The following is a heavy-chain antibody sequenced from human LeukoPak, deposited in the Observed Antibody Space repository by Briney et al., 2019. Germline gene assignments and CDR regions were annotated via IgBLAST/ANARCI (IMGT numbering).Heavy chain of an antibody. CDR3: AKVSGRRYCSGGSCYLDY. J-gene: IGHJ4*02. CDR2: ISGSGGST. Sequence: PGGSLRLSCGASGFXFSSYAMSWVRQAPGKGLEWVSAISGSGGSTYYADSVKGRFTISRDNSKNTLYLQMNSLRAEDTAVYYCAKVSGRRYCSGGSCYLDYWGQGTLVTVSS. V-gene: IGHV3-23*01. D-gene: IGHD2-15*01. CDR1: GFXFSSYA.